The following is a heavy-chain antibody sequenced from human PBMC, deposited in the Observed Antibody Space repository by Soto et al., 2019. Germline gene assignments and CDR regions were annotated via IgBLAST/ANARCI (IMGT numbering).Heavy chain of an antibody. CDR1: GFTFSNYH. Sequence: QVQLAESGGGVVQPGTSLRISCAASGFTFSNYHMHWVRQAPGKGLEWVAVISYDGYNKHYLDSVKGRFTISRDNSKNSLYLQMNSLKPEDTAVYFCAKDLRSPGDVIMFGGTTHGPEDSWGQGTLVTVSS. CDR2: ISYDGYNK. D-gene: IGHD3-16*01. J-gene: IGHJ4*02. V-gene: IGHV3-30*18. CDR3: AKDLRSPGDVIMFGGTTHGPEDS.